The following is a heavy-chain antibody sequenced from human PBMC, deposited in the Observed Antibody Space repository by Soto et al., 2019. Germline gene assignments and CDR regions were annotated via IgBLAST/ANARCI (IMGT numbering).Heavy chain of an antibody. J-gene: IGHJ4*02. V-gene: IGHV3-23*01. CDR2: ISGSGGST. Sequence: GGSLRLSCAASGFTFSSYAMSWVRQAPGKGLEWVSAISGSGGSTYYADSVKGRFTISRDNSKNTLYLQMNSLRAEDTAVYYCAVLLESPLYGSGSPTPPVDYWGQGTLVTVSS. CDR1: GFTFSSYA. CDR3: AVLLESPLYGSGSPTPPVDY. D-gene: IGHD3-10*01.